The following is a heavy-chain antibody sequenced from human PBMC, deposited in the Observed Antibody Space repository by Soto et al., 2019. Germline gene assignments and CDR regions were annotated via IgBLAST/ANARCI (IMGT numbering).Heavy chain of an antibody. CDR2: VYHTGRT. J-gene: IGHJ5*02. CDR3: ARVRIIAPRLLNWFDP. D-gene: IGHD6-6*01. V-gene: IGHV4-61*01. CDR1: GGSFKSGSYS. Sequence: SETLSLTCTVSGGSFKSGSYSWSWIRQPPGKGLEWIGYVYHTGRTRYNPSLKSRVYISMDTSKNQFALNLDSVTAADTAVYFGARVRIIAPRLLNWFDPWGQGTLVTVYS.